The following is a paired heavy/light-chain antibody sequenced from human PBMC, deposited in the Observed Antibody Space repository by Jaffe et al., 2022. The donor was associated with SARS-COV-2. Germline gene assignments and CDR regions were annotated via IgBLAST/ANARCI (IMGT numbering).Heavy chain of an antibody. J-gene: IGHJ4*02. CDR1: GFSLSTSGVG. CDR3: VHRYSYGRYYFDY. CDR2: IYWNDDK. Sequence: QITLKESGPTLVKPTQTLTLTCTFSGFSLSTSGVGVGWIRQPPGKALEWLALIYWNDDKRYSPFLKSRLTITKDTSKKQVVLTMTNMDPVETATYYCVHRYSYGRYYFDYWGQGTLVTVSS. D-gene: IGHD5-18*01. V-gene: IGHV2-5*01.
Light chain of an antibody. CDR1: QSVSSSD. CDR2: GAS. Sequence: EIVLTQSPDTLSLSPGERATLSCRASQSVSSSDLAWYQQKPGQAPRLLIYGASSRATGIPDRFSGSGSGTDFTLTISRLEPEDFAMYYCHQCSSSPQWTFGQGTKVEI. J-gene: IGKJ1*01. V-gene: IGKV3-20*01. CDR3: HQCSSSPQWT.